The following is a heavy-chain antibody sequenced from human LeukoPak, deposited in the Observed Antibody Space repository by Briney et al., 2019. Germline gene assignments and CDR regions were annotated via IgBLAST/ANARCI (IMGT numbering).Heavy chain of an antibody. CDR2: IYYSGST. CDR3: ARRQYTSGWSFDY. Sequence: SETLSLTCTVSGGSIRSFYWSWIRQSPGKGLEWVGYIYYSGSTNYNPSLKSRVTISLDTSKNQFSLKLSSVTAVDTAVYYCARRQYTSGWSFDYWGQGTLVSVSS. D-gene: IGHD6-19*01. J-gene: IGHJ4*02. CDR1: GGSIRSFY. V-gene: IGHV4-59*12.